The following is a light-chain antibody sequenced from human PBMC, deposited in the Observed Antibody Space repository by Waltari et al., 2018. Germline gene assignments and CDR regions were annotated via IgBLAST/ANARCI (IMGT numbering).Light chain of an antibody. CDR1: NSDVGNYNL. V-gene: IGLV2-23*02. J-gene: IGLJ3*02. Sequence: QAALTQPASESGSPGQSITISCTGSNSDVGNYNLVSWYQKHPGKAPKLIIYEVTNRPSGISDRFSGFKTGNTASLTISGLQAEDEADYYCCSYAGSWIWVFGGGTELTVL. CDR3: CSYAGSWIWV. CDR2: EVT.